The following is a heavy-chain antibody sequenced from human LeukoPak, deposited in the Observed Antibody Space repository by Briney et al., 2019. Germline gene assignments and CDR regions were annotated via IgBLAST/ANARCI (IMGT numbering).Heavy chain of an antibody. CDR2: IYHSGST. D-gene: IGHD3-9*01. V-gene: IGHV4-30-2*01. CDR3: ARAKYYDILTGRNDNWFDP. Sequence: PSQTLSLTCAVSGGSISSGGYSWSWIRQPPGKGLEWIGYIYHSGSTYYNPSLKSRVTISVDRSKSQFSLKLSSVTAADTAVYYCARAKYYDILTGRNDNWFDPWGQGTLVTVSS. J-gene: IGHJ5*02. CDR1: GGSISSGGYS.